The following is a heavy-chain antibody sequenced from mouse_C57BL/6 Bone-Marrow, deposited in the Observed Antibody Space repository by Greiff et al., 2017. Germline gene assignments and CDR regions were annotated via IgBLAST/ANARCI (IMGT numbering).Heavy chain of an antibody. CDR3: ARGGLWLRTYYFDY. D-gene: IGHD2-2*01. CDR1: GYTFTSYW. CDR2: IYPGSGST. J-gene: IGHJ2*01. Sequence: QVQLKQPGAELVKPGASVKMSCKASGYTFTSYWITWVKQRPGQGLEWIGDIYPGSGSTNYNEKFKSKATLTVDTSSSTAYMQLSSLTSEDSAVYYCARGGLWLRTYYFDYWGQGTTLTVSS. V-gene: IGHV1-55*01.